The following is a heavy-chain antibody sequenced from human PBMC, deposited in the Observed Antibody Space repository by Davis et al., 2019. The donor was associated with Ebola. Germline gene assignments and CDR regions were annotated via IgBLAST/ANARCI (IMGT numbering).Heavy chain of an antibody. CDR2: ISTNSGDT. CDR3: ARDEFDY. J-gene: IGHJ4*02. Sequence: ASVKVSCKASGYTFTNYYMHWVRQAPGQGLEWMGRISTNSGDTVYAQKFQGRVTMTRDTSITTAYMELSRLRSEDTAVYYCARDEFDYWGQGTLVTVSS. CDR1: GYTFTNYY. V-gene: IGHV1-2*06.